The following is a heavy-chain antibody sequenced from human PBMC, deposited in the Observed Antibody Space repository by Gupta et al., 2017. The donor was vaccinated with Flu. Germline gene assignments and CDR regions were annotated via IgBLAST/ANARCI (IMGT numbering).Heavy chain of an antibody. CDR1: GFTFSSYA. V-gene: IGHV3-23*01. J-gene: IGHJ5*02. CDR2: ISGSGGST. Sequence: EVQLLESGGGLVQPGGSLRLSCAASGFTFSSYAMSWVRQAPGKGLEWVSAISGSGGSTYYADSVKGRFTISRDNSKNTLYLQMNSLRAEDTAVYYCAKDRGFGELLTLDWFDPWGQGTLVTVSS. D-gene: IGHD3-10*01. CDR3: AKDRGFGELLTLDWFDP.